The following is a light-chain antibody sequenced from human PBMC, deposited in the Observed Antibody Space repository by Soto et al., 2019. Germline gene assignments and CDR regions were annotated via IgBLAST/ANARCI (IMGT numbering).Light chain of an antibody. CDR3: QVWDSSSEHYV. Sequence: SYELIQPPSVSVAPGQTARVSCGGDNIESKNVHWYQQKSGQAPVLVVYDDSDRPSGIPERFSGSNSGNTATLTISGVEAEDEADYFCQVWDSSSEHYVFGTGTKLTVL. CDR1: NIESKN. J-gene: IGLJ1*01. V-gene: IGLV3-21*02. CDR2: DDS.